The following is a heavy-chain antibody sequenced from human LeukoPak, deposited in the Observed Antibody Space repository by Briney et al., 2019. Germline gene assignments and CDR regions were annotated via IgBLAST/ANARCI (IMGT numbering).Heavy chain of an antibody. CDR2: MSKDGNNE. D-gene: IGHD6-13*01. J-gene: IGHJ4*02. CDR1: GFSFSNYG. V-gene: IGHV3-30*18. CDR3: AKGIAATWRYLDS. Sequence: PGRSLRLSCVASGFSFSNYGMHWVRQAPGKGLEWVAVMSKDGNNEYYADSVKRRFTISRDNSKNTLYLQMNSLRAEDTAVYYCAKGIAATWRYLDSWGQGTLVTVSS.